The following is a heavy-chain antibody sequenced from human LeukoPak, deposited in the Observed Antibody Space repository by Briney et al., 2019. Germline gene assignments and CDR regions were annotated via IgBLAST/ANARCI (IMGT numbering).Heavy chain of an antibody. CDR1: GGSISSYY. CDR3: ARDRRGYYDGSGFTTDAFDI. CDR2: IYYSGST. Sequence: SETLSLTCTVSGGSISSYYWSWIRQPPGKGLEWIGYIYYSGSTNYNPSLKSRVTISVDTSKNQSSLKLSSVTAADTAGYYCARDRRGYYDGSGFTTDAFDIWGQGTMVTVSS. J-gene: IGHJ3*02. V-gene: IGHV4-59*01. D-gene: IGHD3-22*01.